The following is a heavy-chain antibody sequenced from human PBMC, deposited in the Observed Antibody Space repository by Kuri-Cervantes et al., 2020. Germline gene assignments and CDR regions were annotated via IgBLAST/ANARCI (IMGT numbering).Heavy chain of an antibody. V-gene: IGHV4-59*08. CDR2: IYSSGST. CDR1: GGSISGNY. J-gene: IGHJ4*02. CDR3: ARGGYYYDSRVDY. Sequence: GSLRLSCTISGGSISGNYWSWIRQPPGKGLEWIGHIYSSGSTSYNLSLKSRVTISIDTSKNQFSLKLSSVTAADTAVYYCARGGYYYDSRVDYWGQGTLVTVSS. D-gene: IGHD3-22*01.